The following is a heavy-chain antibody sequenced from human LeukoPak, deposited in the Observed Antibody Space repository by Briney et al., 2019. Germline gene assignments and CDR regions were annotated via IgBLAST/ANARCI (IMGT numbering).Heavy chain of an antibody. V-gene: IGHV1-2*02. D-gene: IGHD3-10*01. CDR1: GYTFTGYY. J-gene: IGHJ4*02. CDR2: INPNSGGT. Sequence: GASVKVSCKASGYTFTGYYMHWVRQAPGQGLEWMGWINPNSGGTNYAQKFQGRVTMTRNTSISTAYMELSSLRSEDTAVYYCARGLVPPYYYGSGSSLKYYFDYWGQGTLVTVSS. CDR3: ARGLVPPYYYGSGSSLKYYFDY.